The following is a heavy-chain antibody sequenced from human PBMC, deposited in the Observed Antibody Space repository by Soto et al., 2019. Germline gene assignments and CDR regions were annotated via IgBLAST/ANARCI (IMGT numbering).Heavy chain of an antibody. CDR2: ISRTVSTI. V-gene: IGHV3-11*01. Sequence: QVQLVESGGGLVKPGGSLRLSCAASGFTFSDYYMHWFRQAPGKGLEWVSFISRTVSTIYYAESVKGRFTISRDNAKNSLSLQMDSLRAEDTAVYYCFFFEASGVTYWGQGTLVTVSS. CDR1: GFTFSDYY. J-gene: IGHJ4*02. D-gene: IGHD2-8*02. CDR3: FFFEASGVTY.